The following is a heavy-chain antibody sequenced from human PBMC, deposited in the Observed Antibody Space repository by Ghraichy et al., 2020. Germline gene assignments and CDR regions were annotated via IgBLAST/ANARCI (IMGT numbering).Heavy chain of an antibody. CDR3: ARSMDYYFGMDV. D-gene: IGHD2/OR15-2a*01. J-gene: IGHJ6*02. Sequence: SETLSLTCTVSGASITSYYWIWIRQPAGKGLEWIGRIYTNGTPNYSPSLKSRLTMSLDMSKNQLSLNLNSVTAADTAVYYCARSMDYYFGMDVWGRGTTVTVSS. V-gene: IGHV4-4*07. CDR1: GASITSYY. CDR2: IYTNGTP.